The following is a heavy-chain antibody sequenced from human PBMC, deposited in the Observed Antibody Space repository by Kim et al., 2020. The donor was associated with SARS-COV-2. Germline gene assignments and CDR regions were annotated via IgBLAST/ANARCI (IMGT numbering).Heavy chain of an antibody. Sequence: TYKNEADSVKGRFTISRDNSKNTVDLQMNSRRVEDTAVYYCARAREKSFDYWGQGTLVTVSS. V-gene: IGHV3-30*07. J-gene: IGHJ4*02. CDR3: ARAREKSFDY. CDR2: TYK.